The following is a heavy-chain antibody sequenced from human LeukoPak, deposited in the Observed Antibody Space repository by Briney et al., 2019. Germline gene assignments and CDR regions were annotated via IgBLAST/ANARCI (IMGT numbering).Heavy chain of an antibody. CDR1: GFTFNSYP. D-gene: IGHD4/OR15-4a*01. V-gene: IGHV3-64D*06. CDR3: VKESGFMVAPNSAFDI. CDR2: ISRNGGST. Sequence: PGGSLRLSCSASGFTFNSYPVRWVRQAPGKGLEYVSGISRNGGSTYYADSVKGRFTISRDNSKNTLYLQMSSLRAEDTAVYYCVKESGFMVAPNSAFDIWGQGTMVTVSS. J-gene: IGHJ3*02.